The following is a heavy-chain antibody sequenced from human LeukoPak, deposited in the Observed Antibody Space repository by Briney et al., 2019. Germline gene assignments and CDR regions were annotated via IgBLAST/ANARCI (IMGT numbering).Heavy chain of an antibody. CDR2: IYYTGST. Sequence: SETLSLTCTISGGSVSDYYWSWIRQSPGKGLEWSGYIYYTGSTSYSPSLKSRVTISADTSQNQFSLKLSSVAAADTAVYYCASRKLGNDYWGQGTLVTVSS. J-gene: IGHJ4*02. V-gene: IGHV4-59*02. CDR3: ASRKLGNDY. D-gene: IGHD7-27*01. CDR1: GGSVSDYY.